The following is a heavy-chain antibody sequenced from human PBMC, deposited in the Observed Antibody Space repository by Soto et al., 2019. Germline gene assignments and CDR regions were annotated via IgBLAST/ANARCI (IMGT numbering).Heavy chain of an antibody. Sequence: QVQLVQSGAEVKKPGASVKVSCKASGYTFTGYYMHWVRQAPGQGLEWMGWINPNSGGTNYAQKFQGWVTMTRETSISTAYMELSRLRSDDTAVYYCARDLEYSSSPGYYYYGMDVWGQGTTVTVSS. V-gene: IGHV1-2*04. D-gene: IGHD6-6*01. CDR3: ARDLEYSSSPGYYYYGMDV. CDR1: GYTFTGYY. J-gene: IGHJ6*02. CDR2: INPNSGGT.